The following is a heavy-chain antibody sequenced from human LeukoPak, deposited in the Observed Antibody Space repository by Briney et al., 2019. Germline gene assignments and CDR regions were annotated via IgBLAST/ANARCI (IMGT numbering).Heavy chain of an antibody. Sequence: SETLSLTCTVSCDSISSGSYFWSWIRQSAGKGLEWIGRIYLGGSTNYNPSLRSRVTISLDTSKNQFSLNLRSVSAADTAIYYCARDLRSGSPEYWGPGTLVTVSS. CDR2: IYLGGST. V-gene: IGHV4-61*02. D-gene: IGHD5-12*01. J-gene: IGHJ4*02. CDR3: ARDLRSGSPEY. CDR1: CDSISSGSYF.